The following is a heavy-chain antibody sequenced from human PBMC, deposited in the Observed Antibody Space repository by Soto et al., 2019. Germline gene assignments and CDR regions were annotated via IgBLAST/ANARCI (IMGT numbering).Heavy chain of an antibody. Sequence: QVQLVESGGGVVQPGRSLRLSCAASGFTFSSYGMHWVRQAPGKGLEWVAVISYDGSNKYYADSVKGRFTISRDNSKNTLYLQMNSLRAEDTAVYYWAKAIAVAGTDYFDYWGQGTLVTVSS. J-gene: IGHJ4*02. CDR1: GFTFSSYG. D-gene: IGHD6-19*01. V-gene: IGHV3-30*18. CDR3: AKAIAVAGTDYFDY. CDR2: ISYDGSNK.